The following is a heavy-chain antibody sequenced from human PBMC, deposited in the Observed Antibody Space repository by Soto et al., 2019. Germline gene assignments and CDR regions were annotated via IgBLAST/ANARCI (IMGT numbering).Heavy chain of an antibody. CDR3: TTDQGESRSFYEFDY. J-gene: IGHJ4*02. Sequence: GGSLRLSCAASGFTLNDAWMDWVRQTPGKGLEWVARIKSKSDGGTTGYATPVEGRFSISRDESTNTLFLQMSSLKTEDTGLYYCTTDQGESRSFYEFDYWGQGTLVTVSS. CDR1: GFTLNDAW. D-gene: IGHD3-3*01. CDR2: IKSKSDGGTT. V-gene: IGHV3-15*07.